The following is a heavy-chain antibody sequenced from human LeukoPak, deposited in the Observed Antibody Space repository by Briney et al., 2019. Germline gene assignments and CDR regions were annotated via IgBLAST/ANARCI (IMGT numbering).Heavy chain of an antibody. D-gene: IGHD6-19*01. CDR3: ARGTRFITVAGTSLSFDP. V-gene: IGHV3-64*01. J-gene: IGHJ5*02. CDR2: ISANGGRT. CDR1: GFTFNTYF. Sequence: GGSLRLSCAASGFTFNTYFMSWVRQAPGKGLEYVSGISANGGRTYYANSVKGRFTISRDNSKNTLYLHLGSLRPEDMAVYYCARGTRFITVAGTSLSFDPWGQGILVIVSS.